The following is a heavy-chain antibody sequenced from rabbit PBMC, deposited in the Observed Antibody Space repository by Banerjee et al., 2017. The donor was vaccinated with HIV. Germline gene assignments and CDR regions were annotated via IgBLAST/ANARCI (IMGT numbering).Heavy chain of an antibody. V-gene: IGHV1S45*01. Sequence: QEQLVESGGGLVQPEGSPTLTCTASGFSFSGSYWICWVRQAPGKGLEWIACIYDGGSGDTYYASWAKGRFTISKTSSTTVTLQMTSLTAADTATYFCARVDAGSNYAWNLWGPGTLVTVS. CDR3: ARVDAGSNYAWNL. CDR1: GFSFSGSYW. J-gene: IGHJ4*01. CDR2: IYDGGSGDT. D-gene: IGHD8-1*01.